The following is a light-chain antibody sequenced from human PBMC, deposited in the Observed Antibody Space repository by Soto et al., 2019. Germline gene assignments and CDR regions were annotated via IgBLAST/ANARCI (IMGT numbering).Light chain of an antibody. CDR2: AVN. Sequence: QSALTQAASVSGSPGQSITISCTGTSSDIGAYHYVSWYQQRPGKAPKVLIYAVNNRPSGISDRFSGSKSGNTASLTISGLQAEDEAVYYCNSYPNSDTVIFGGGTKLTVL. J-gene: IGLJ2*01. CDR1: SSDIGAYHY. CDR3: NSYPNSDTVI. V-gene: IGLV2-14*01.